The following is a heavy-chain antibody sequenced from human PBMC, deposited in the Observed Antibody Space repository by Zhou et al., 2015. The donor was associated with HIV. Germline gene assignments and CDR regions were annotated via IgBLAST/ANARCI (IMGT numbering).Heavy chain of an antibody. Sequence: LLQSGPEVRKPGSSVKVSCKASGGTFSSYSISWVRQAPGHGLQWVGGINPIFGTANSAQNFQGRVTFTAHESTSTAYMDLSSLRSEDTAVYYCARGTVEMATKAGMDVWGQGTTVTVSS. CDR3: ARGTVEMATKAGMDV. CDR1: GGTFSSYS. V-gene: IGHV1-69*01. D-gene: IGHD5-24*01. J-gene: IGHJ6*02. CDR2: INPIFGTA.